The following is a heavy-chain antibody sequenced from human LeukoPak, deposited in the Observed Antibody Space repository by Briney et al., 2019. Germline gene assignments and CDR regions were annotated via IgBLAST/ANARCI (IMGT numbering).Heavy chain of an antibody. J-gene: IGHJ6*03. D-gene: IGHD4-17*01. V-gene: IGHV4-38-2*02. CDR2: IYHSGST. CDR3: ARERATVTIYYYYMDV. Sequence: SETLSLTCTVSGYSISSGYYWGWIRQPPGKGLEWIGSIYHSGSTYYNPSLKSRVTISVDTSKNQFSLKLGSVTAADTAVYYCARERATVTIYYYYMDVWGKGTTVTVSS. CDR1: GYSISSGYY.